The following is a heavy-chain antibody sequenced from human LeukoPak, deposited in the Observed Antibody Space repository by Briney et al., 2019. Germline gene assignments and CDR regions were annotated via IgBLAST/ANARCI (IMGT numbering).Heavy chain of an antibody. CDR1: GGSFSGYY. V-gene: IGHV4-34*01. CDR3: ARWSGYAVRFDY. CDR2: INHSGST. D-gene: IGHD5-12*01. J-gene: IGHJ4*02. Sequence: PSETLSLTCAVYGGSFSGYYWSWIRQPPGKGLEWIGEINHSGSTNYNPSLESRVTISVDTSKNQFSLKLSSVTAADTAVYYCARWSGYAVRFDYWGQGTLVTVSS.